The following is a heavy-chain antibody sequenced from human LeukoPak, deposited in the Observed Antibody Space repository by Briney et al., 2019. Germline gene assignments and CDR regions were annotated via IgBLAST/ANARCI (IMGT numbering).Heavy chain of an antibody. J-gene: IGHJ4*02. V-gene: IGHV4-59*12. CDR3: ARGVYSGSYYRIDY. Sequence: PSETLSLTCTVSGGSISSYYWSWIRQPPGKGLEWIGYIYYSRSTNYNPSLKSRVTISVDTSKNQCSLKLSSVTAADTAVYYCARGVYSGSYYRIDYWGQGTLVTVSS. CDR2: IYYSRST. CDR1: GGSISSYY. D-gene: IGHD1-26*01.